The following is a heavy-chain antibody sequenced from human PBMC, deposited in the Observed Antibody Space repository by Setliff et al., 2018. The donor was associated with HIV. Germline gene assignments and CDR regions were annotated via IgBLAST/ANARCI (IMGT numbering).Heavy chain of an antibody. J-gene: IGHJ6*02. Sequence: ESGPTLVNPTPTLTLTCTFSGFSLTTSGVGVGWIRQPPGKALEWLAVIHWNDANHYSPSLKTRLSITKDTSKNQMVLTMTNMDPVDTATYYCVHRVVWGGLGVWGQGTTVTVSS. CDR3: VHRVVWGGLGV. D-gene: IGHD2-8*02. V-gene: IGHV2-5*01. CDR1: GFSLTTSGVG. CDR2: IHWNDAN.